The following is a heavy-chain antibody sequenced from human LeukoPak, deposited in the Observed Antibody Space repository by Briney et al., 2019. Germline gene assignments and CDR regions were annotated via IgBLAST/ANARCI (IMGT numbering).Heavy chain of an antibody. CDR1: GGSISSGSYY. D-gene: IGHD1-26*01. V-gene: IGHV4-61*02. Sequence: SQTLSLTCTVSGGSISSGSYYWSWIRQPAGKGLEWIGRIYTSGSTNYNPSLKSRVTISVDTSKNQFSLKLSSVTAADTAVYYCARDQAVEVGAVGAFDIWAKGQWSPSLQ. J-gene: IGHJ3*02. CDR2: IYTSGST. CDR3: ARDQAVEVGAVGAFDI.